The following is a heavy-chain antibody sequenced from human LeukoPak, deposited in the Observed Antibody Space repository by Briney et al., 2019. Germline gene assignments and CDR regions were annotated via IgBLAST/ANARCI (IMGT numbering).Heavy chain of an antibody. CDR2: IYYSGST. Sequence: SETLSLTCTVSGGSISSYYWSWIRQPPGKGLEWIGYIYYSGSTNYNPSLKSRVTMSVDTSKNQFSLKLSSVTAADTAVYYCARLSTVTTSFDYWGQGTLVTVSS. CDR1: GGSISSYY. D-gene: IGHD4-17*01. J-gene: IGHJ4*02. CDR3: ARLSTVTTSFDY. V-gene: IGHV4-59*12.